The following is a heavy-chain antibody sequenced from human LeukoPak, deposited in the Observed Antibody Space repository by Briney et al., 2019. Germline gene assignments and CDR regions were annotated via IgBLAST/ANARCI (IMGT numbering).Heavy chain of an antibody. CDR3: ARPRALLWFGENSFDY. Sequence: ASVKVSCKASGYTFTGYYMHWVRQAPGQGLEWMGWINPNSGGTNYAQKFQGRVTMTRDTSISTAYMELSRLRSDDTAVYYCARPRALLWFGENSFDYWGQGTLVTVS. V-gene: IGHV1-2*02. CDR1: GYTFTGYY. CDR2: INPNSGGT. D-gene: IGHD3-10*01. J-gene: IGHJ4*02.